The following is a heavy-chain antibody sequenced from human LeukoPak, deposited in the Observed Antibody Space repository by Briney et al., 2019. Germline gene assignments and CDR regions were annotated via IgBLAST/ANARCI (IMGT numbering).Heavy chain of an antibody. V-gene: IGHV1-2*02. CDR2: INPRSGGA. CDR1: GYTFTGYY. J-gene: IGHJ6*03. CDR3: ARYQCTGGSCFTGGDYYYYMDV. D-gene: IGHD2-15*01. Sequence: ASVRVSCKTSGYTFTGYYIHWVRQAPGHGLEWIGWINPRSGGANYAQRFQGRVTMTRDTSIGTAYMELSTLGSDDTAVSYCARYQCTGGSCFTGGDYYYYMDVWGKGTTVTVSS.